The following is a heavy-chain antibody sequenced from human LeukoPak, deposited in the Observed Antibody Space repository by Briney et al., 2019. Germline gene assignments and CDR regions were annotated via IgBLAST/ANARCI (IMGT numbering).Heavy chain of an antibody. D-gene: IGHD3-16*02. CDR3: AKEFRLGYDYVWGSYRINYFDY. CDR1: GFTFDDYA. Sequence: GRSLRLSCAASGFTFDDYAIHWVRQAPGKGLEWVSGINWNSGSKHYADSVKGRFTISRDNSKNTLYLQMNSLRAEDTAVYYCAKEFRLGYDYVWGSYRINYFDYWGQGTLVTVSS. V-gene: IGHV3-9*01. CDR2: INWNSGSK. J-gene: IGHJ4*02.